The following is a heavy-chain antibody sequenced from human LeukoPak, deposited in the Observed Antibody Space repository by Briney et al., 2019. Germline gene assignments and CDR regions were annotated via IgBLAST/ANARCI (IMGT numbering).Heavy chain of an antibody. CDR1: GFTFSNYA. Sequence: GGSLKLSCAASGFTFSNYAMSWVRQAPGKGLEWVSAISGSASSTYYADSVKGRFTISRDNSKNTLYLQMNSLRADDTAVYYCARDLGDDSSGFGRRDIWGQGTMVTVSS. CDR2: ISGSASST. CDR3: ARDLGDDSSGFGRRDI. D-gene: IGHD3-22*01. J-gene: IGHJ3*02. V-gene: IGHV3-23*01.